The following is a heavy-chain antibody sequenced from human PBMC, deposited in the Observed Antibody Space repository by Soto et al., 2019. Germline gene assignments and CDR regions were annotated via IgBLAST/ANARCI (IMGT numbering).Heavy chain of an antibody. CDR1: GAALNSGNYY. J-gene: IGHJ5*02. D-gene: IGHD1-20*01. CDR3: ARLRLATNNYKWFDP. Sequence: SETLSLTCSVSGAALNSGNYYWSWIRQVPGKGLEWIGHIYVTGAVDYNPSLGDRITISQDTSERQFSLNLRLVTAADTAVYYCARLRLATNNYKWFDPWGQGTLVTVSS. V-gene: IGHV4-31*03. CDR2: IYVTGAV.